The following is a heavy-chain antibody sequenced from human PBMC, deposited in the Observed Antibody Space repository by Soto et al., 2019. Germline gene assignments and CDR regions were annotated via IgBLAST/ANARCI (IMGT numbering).Heavy chain of an antibody. J-gene: IGHJ4*02. Sequence: EVQLVQSGAEVKKPGESLTISCKASGYNFATYWVGWVRQMPGKGLEWMGIIYPRDSDTRYSPSVQGHVTISADKSINIAYLQWSSLQASDTAMYYCARQTPSGTQRYFDYWGQGTLVTVSS. V-gene: IGHV5-51*01. CDR2: IYPRDSDT. CDR3: ARQTPSGTQRYFDY. CDR1: GYNFATYW. D-gene: IGHD3-10*01.